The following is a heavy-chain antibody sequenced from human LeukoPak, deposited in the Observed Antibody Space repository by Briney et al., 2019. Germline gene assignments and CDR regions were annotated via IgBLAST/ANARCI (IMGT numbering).Heavy chain of an antibody. CDR2: MYYSGST. J-gene: IGHJ4*02. V-gene: IGHV4-39*06. Sequence: NSSETLSLTCTVSGGSISSRSCHWGWTRQPPGKGLEWIGSMYYSGSTYYNPSLKSRVTISLDTSKNQFTLKLTSVTAADTAMYYCARFRGDSALVANYWGQGTLVTVSS. CDR1: GGSISSRSCH. CDR3: ARFRGDSALVANY. D-gene: IGHD5-18*01.